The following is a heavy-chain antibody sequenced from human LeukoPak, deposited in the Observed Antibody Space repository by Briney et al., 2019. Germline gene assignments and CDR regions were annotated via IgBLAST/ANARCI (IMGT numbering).Heavy chain of an antibody. Sequence: GGSLRLSCAASGFTFSSYAMHWVRQAPGKGLEWVAVISYDGSNKYYADSVEGRFTISRDNSKNTLYLQMNSLRAEDTAVYYCARVKSKDTAMVTFDYWGQGTLVTVSS. J-gene: IGHJ4*02. CDR3: ARVKSKDTAMVTFDY. D-gene: IGHD5-18*01. V-gene: IGHV3-30-3*01. CDR1: GFTFSSYA. CDR2: ISYDGSNK.